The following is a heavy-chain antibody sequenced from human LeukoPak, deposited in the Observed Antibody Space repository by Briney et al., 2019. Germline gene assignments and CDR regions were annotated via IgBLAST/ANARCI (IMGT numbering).Heavy chain of an antibody. D-gene: IGHD4-11*01. CDR1: GHTLSELT. Sequence: ASVKVSCKVFGHTLSELTIHWVRQARGKGLEWMGGFDPENDERMYAGKFRGRVTMTEDISTDKAYMELSSLRSEDTAVYFCATEMTSVVPDYWGQGTLVTISS. V-gene: IGHV1-24*01. J-gene: IGHJ4*02. CDR3: ATEMTSVVPDY. CDR2: FDPENDER.